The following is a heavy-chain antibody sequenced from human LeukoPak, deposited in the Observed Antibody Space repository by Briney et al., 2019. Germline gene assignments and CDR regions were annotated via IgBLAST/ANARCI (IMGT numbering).Heavy chain of an antibody. CDR2: IYHSGST. Sequence: SQTLSLTCTVSGGSISSGVYYWSWIRQPPGKGLEWIGYIYHSGSTYYNPSLKGRVTISVDRSKNQFSLKLSSVTAADTAVYYCARVGITGTTRAFDYWGQGTLVTVSS. D-gene: IGHD1-20*01. J-gene: IGHJ4*02. CDR1: GGSISSGVYY. CDR3: ARVGITGTTRAFDY. V-gene: IGHV4-30-2*01.